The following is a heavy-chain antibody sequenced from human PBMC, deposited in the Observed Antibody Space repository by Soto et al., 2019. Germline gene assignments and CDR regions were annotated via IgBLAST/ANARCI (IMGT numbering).Heavy chain of an antibody. V-gene: IGHV1-69*13. CDR1: GGTFSSYA. Sequence: GXSVKVSCKASGGTFSSYAISWVRQAPGQGLEWMGGIIPIFGTANYAQKFQGRVTITADESTSTAYMELSSLRSEDTAVYYCARVRSIARSPYYFDSWGQGTLVTVSS. J-gene: IGHJ4*02. CDR2: IIPIFGTA. D-gene: IGHD6-13*01. CDR3: ARVRSIARSPYYFDS.